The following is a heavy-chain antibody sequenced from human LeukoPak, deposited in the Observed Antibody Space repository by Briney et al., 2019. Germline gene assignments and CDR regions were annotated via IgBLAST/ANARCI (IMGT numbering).Heavy chain of an antibody. Sequence: GGSLRLSCAASGFTFGDYSMHWVRQTPGKGLKWVSLINGDALTAHYGDSVRGRFTISRNNSKNSLYLQMNGLRTEDTAFYYCAKGLHGVSFSFDYWGRGTLVTVSS. CDR3: AKGLHGVSFSFDY. CDR1: GFTFGDYS. D-gene: IGHD5-24*01. J-gene: IGHJ4*02. V-gene: IGHV3-43*02. CDR2: INGDALTA.